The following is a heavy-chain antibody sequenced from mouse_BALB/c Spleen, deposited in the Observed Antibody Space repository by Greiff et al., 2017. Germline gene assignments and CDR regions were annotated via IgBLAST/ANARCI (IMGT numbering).Heavy chain of an antibody. CDR2: VSSGSSTI. CDR1: GFTFSSFG. V-gene: IGHV5-17*02. D-gene: IGHD2-1*01. CDR3: ERSGRDGNYVEAMDY. J-gene: IGHJ4*01. Sequence: EVKVVESGGGLVQPGGSRKLSCAASGFTFSSFGMHWVRQAPEKGLEWVAYVSSGSSTIYYADIVKGRFTISRDNPKNTLFMQMTSLRSEDSDMYDCERSGRDGNYVEAMDYWGQGTSVTVSS.